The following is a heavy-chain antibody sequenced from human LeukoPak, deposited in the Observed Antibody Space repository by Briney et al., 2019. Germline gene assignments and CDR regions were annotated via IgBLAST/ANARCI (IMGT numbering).Heavy chain of an antibody. D-gene: IGHD2-2*01. CDR1: GYTFTDY. CDR3: ARANFLYCSSTTCLFDY. Sequence: ASVKVSCKASGYTFTDYMHWVRQAPGQGFERMGWINPNDGDTNYAQKFQGRVTMTRDTSISTAHMEVSRLRSDDTAAYYCARANFLYCSSTTCLFDYWGQGTLVTVSS. J-gene: IGHJ4*02. CDR2: INPNDGDT. V-gene: IGHV1-2*02.